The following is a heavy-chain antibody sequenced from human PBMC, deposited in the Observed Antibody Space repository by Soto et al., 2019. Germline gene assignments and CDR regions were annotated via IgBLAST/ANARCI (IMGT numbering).Heavy chain of an antibody. CDR3: ARDPGHPYYFDY. J-gene: IGHJ4*02. CDR1: GFTFSSYS. V-gene: IGHV3-48*01. CDR2: ISSSSYTI. Sequence: PGGSLRLSCAASGFTFSSYSMNWVRQAPGKGLEWVSYISSSSYTIYYADSVKGRFTISRDNAKNSLYLQMNSLRAEDTAVYYCARDPGHPYYFDYWGQGTLVTVSS.